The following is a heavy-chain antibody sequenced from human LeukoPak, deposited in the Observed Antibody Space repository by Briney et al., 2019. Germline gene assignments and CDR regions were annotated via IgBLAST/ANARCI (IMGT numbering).Heavy chain of an antibody. D-gene: IGHD3-22*01. CDR3: ANVAKTYYYDSSGRDAFDI. CDR2: ISGSGGST. J-gene: IGHJ3*02. CDR1: GFTFSSYG. V-gene: IGHV3-23*01. Sequence: GTLRLSCAASGFTFSSYGMSWVRQAPGKGLEWVSAISGSGGSTYYADSVKGRFTISRDNSKNTLYLQMNSLRAEDTAVYYCANVAKTYYYDSSGRDAFDIWGQGTMVTVSS.